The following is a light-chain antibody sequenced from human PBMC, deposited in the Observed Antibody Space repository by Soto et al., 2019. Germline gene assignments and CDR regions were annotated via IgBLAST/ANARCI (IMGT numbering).Light chain of an antibody. Sequence: DIQMTQSPSTLSASVGDRVTITCRASQSISSWLAWYQQKPGKAPKLLIYDASSLESGVPSRFSGSGSGTDFTLTISSRQPDDFATYYCQQYNSYPRTFGQGTKLEIK. CDR3: QQYNSYPRT. CDR1: QSISSW. CDR2: DAS. J-gene: IGKJ1*01. V-gene: IGKV1-5*01.